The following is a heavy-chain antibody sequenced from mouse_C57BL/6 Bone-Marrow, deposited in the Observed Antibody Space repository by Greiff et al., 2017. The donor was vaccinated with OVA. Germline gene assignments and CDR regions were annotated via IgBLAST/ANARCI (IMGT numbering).Heavy chain of an antibody. D-gene: IGHD1-1*01. CDR3: ARDAPYYCGFDY. Sequence: EVQLVESGGGLVKPGGSLKLSCAASGFTFSSYAMSWVRQTPEKRLEWVATISDGGSYTYYPDNVKGRFTISRDNAKNNLYLQMSHLKSEDTAMYYCARDAPYYCGFDYWGQGTTLTVSS. V-gene: IGHV5-4*01. J-gene: IGHJ2*01. CDR1: GFTFSSYA. CDR2: ISDGGSYT.